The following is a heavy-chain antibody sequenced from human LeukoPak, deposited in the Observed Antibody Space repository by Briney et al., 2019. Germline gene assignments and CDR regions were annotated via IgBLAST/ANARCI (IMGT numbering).Heavy chain of an antibody. CDR1: GFTFSSYE. Sequence: PGGSLRLSCAASGFTFSSYEMNWVRQAPGKGLEWVSYISSSGSTIYYADSVKGRFTISRDNAKNSLYLQMNSLRAEDTAGYYCARGVYYYDSSGYYEEYYYYYMDVWGKGTTVTISS. CDR3: ARGVYYYDSSGYYEEYYYYYMDV. J-gene: IGHJ6*03. D-gene: IGHD3-22*01. CDR2: ISSSGSTI. V-gene: IGHV3-48*03.